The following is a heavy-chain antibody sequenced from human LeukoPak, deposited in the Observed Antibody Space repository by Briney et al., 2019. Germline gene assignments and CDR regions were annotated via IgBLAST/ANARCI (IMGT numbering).Heavy chain of an antibody. CDR2: TSGSGGSS. D-gene: IGHD3-10*01. CDR3: ARSAAFSYIENFDY. J-gene: IGHJ4*02. V-gene: IGHV3-23*01. Sequence: PGGSLRLSCVASGFTFSNYAMSWVRQAPGKGQEWVSGTSGSGGSSFYAAAVKGRFSMSRDNSKFTLYLQMNGLRVEDTAVYYCARSAAFSYIENFDYWGQGTLVTVSS. CDR1: GFTFSNYA.